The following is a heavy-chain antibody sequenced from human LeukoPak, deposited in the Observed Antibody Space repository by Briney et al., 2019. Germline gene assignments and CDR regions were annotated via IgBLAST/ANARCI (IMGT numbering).Heavy chain of an antibody. Sequence: PGGSLRLSCSASGFTFSRYAMHWVRQAPGKGLEWVANMKHDGIEKYYVDSVKGRFTISRDNAKNSLYLQMNSLRAEDTAVYYCAREGREGYNYPALDFWGQGTLVTVSS. J-gene: IGHJ4*02. V-gene: IGHV3-7*05. CDR3: AREGREGYNYPALDF. D-gene: IGHD5-24*01. CDR1: GFTFSRYA. CDR2: MKHDGIEK.